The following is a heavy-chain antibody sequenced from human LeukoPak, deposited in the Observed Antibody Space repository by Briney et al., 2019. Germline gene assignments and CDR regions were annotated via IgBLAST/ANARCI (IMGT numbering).Heavy chain of an antibody. CDR2: INHSGST. CDR1: GGSISSYY. CDR3: ARRLPGFLVRGVLNGNWFDP. Sequence: TLSLTCTVSGGSISSYYWSWIRQPPGKGLEWIGEINHSGSTKYNPSLKNRVTISVDTSKNQFSLKLSSVTAADTAVYYCARRLPGFLVRGVLNGNWFDPWGQGTLVTVSS. V-gene: IGHV4-34*01. J-gene: IGHJ5*02. D-gene: IGHD3-10*01.